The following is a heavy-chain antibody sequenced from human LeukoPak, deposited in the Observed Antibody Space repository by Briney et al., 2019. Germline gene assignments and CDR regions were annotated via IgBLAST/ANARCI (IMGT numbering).Heavy chain of an antibody. Sequence: GGSLRLSCAASGFTFSSYAMSWVRQAPGKGLEWVSAISGGGGSTYYADSVKGRFTISRDNSKNTLYLQMNSLRAEDTAVYYCAKTSAWVWFGELFDYWGQGTLVTVSS. CDR2: ISGGGGST. CDR1: GFTFSSYA. J-gene: IGHJ4*02. D-gene: IGHD3-10*01. V-gene: IGHV3-23*01. CDR3: AKTSAWVWFGELFDY.